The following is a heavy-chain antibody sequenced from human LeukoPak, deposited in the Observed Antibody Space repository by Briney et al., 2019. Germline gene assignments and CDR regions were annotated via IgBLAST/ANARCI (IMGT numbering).Heavy chain of an antibody. CDR3: ARGRWPPLPTY. J-gene: IGHJ4*02. CDR2: SYYSGST. CDR1: GGSISSGDYC. Sequence: SETLSLTCIVSGGSISSGDYCWSWIRQSPGKGLEWIGYSYYSGSTYYNPSLKSRVTISVDTSKNQFSLKLSSVTAADTAVYYCARGRWPPLPTYWGQGTLVTVSS. V-gene: IGHV4-30-4*01. D-gene: IGHD5-24*01.